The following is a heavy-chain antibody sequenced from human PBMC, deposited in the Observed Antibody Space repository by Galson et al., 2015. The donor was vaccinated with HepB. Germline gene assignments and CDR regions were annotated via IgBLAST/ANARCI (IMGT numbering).Heavy chain of an antibody. V-gene: IGHV3-30*18. CDR3: AKANGALTGTFPSHI. J-gene: IGHJ3*02. CDR1: GFTFSYYG. D-gene: IGHD3-9*01. Sequence: SLRLSCAASGFTFSYYGMHWVRQTPGKGLEWVAVVSYDGSYQDYADSMKGRFTISRDNSKNTLYLQMNSLRTEDTAIYYCAKANGALTGTFPSHIWGLGTLVTVSS. CDR2: VSYDGSYQ.